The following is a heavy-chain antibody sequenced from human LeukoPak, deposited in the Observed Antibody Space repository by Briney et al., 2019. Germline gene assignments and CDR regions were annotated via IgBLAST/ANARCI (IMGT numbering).Heavy chain of an antibody. CDR2: INHSGST. CDR1: GGSFSGYY. D-gene: IGHD5-24*01. CDR3: ARSGSVMQFGRDGYNYSPAPTYYFDY. J-gene: IGHJ4*02. Sequence: SETLSLTCAVYGGSFSGYYWSWIRQPPGKGLEWIGEINHSGSTNYNPSLKSRVTISVDTSKNQFSLKLSSVTAADTAVYYCARSGSVMQFGRDGYNYSPAPTYYFDYWGQGTLVTVSS. V-gene: IGHV4-34*01.